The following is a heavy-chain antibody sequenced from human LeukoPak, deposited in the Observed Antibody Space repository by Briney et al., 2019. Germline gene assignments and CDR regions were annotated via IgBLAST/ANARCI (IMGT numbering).Heavy chain of an antibody. V-gene: IGHV3-7*02. CDR2: IKQDGSEK. Sequence: GGSLRLSCAASGFNFNDYGMHWVRQAPGKGLEWVANIKQDGSEKYYVNPVEGRFTISRDNAKNSLYLQMNSLRAEDTAVYFCVSHSSGTWPEYFQVWGQGTLVTVSS. CDR1: GFNFNDYG. D-gene: IGHD6-25*01. J-gene: IGHJ1*01. CDR3: VSHSSGTWPEYFQV.